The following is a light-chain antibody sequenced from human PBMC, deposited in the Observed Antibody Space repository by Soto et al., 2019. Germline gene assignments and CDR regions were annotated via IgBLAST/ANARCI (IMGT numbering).Light chain of an antibody. CDR2: DAS. J-gene: IGKJ4*01. CDR3: QQRSNWPPLLT. Sequence: EIVLTQSPATLSLSPGERATLSCRASQSVSSYLAWYQRKPGQAPRLLIYDASNRATGIPARFSGSGSGTDFTLTISSLEPEDFAVYYCQQRSNWPPLLTFGGGTKVEIK. V-gene: IGKV3-11*01. CDR1: QSVSSY.